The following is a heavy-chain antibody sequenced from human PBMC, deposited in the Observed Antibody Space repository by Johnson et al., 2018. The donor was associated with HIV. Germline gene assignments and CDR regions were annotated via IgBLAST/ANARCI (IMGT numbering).Heavy chain of an antibody. CDR2: IKSKTDSVTS. J-gene: IGHJ3*02. D-gene: IGHD5-18*01. CDR3: TNPDTAMAADAFDI. Sequence: VQLVESGGGLVKPGGSLRVSCVASGFTFSNAWMSWVRQAPGKGLAWVCRIKSKTDSVTSDYAAPVKVRFSISRDDSKNTLYLQMNSLKTEDTAVYYCTNPDTAMAADAFDIWGQGTMVTVSS. V-gene: IGHV3-15*01. CDR1: GFTFSNAW.